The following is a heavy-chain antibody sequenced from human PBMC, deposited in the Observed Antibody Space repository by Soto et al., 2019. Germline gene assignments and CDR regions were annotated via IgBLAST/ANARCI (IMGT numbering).Heavy chain of an antibody. V-gene: IGHV4-59*12. D-gene: IGHD3-22*01. CDR2: IFYSGST. CDR3: ARVSYKYYYDSSGYWSY. Sequence: PSETLSLTCTVSGGSISGYYWNWIRQPPGKGLEWIGYIFYSGSTNYNPSLKSRVTISVDTSKNQFSLKLSSVTAADTAVYYCARVSYKYYYDSSGYWSYWGQGTLVTVSS. CDR1: GGSISGYY. J-gene: IGHJ4*02.